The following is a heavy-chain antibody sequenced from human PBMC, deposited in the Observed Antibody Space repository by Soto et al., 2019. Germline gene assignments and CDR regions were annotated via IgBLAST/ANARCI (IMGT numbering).Heavy chain of an antibody. J-gene: IGHJ3*02. CDR1: GGSFSPYC. Sequence: QVQLQQWGAGLLKSSETLSLTCAVSGGSFSPYCWTWIRQSPGKGLEWIGEISPSGVTKYGPSLKSRVTISVDPSKNQFSLNLDSVTAADTAVYYCARVQVRRGNGSGYLNGFDIWGQGTMVTVSS. CDR2: ISPSGVT. CDR3: ARVQVRRGNGSGYLNGFDI. V-gene: IGHV4-34*01. D-gene: IGHD3-3*01.